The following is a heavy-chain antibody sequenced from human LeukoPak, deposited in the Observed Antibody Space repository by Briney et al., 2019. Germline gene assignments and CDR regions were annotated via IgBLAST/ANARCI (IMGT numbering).Heavy chain of an antibody. CDR2: ISYDGSNK. V-gene: IGHV3-30-3*01. J-gene: IGHJ4*02. Sequence: GGSLRLSCSASGFTFSGYAMYWVRQAPGKGLEWVAVISYDGSNKYYADSVKGQFTISRDNSKNTLYLQMNSLRTEDTAVYYCARGSPPDYWGQGTLVTVSS. CDR1: GFTFSGYA. CDR3: ARGSPPDY.